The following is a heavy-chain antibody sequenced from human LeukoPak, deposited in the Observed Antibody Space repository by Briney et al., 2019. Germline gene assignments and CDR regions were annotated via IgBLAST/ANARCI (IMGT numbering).Heavy chain of an antibody. D-gene: IGHD2-21*01. CDR1: QFTFYACA. J-gene: IGHJ4*01. CDR2: ISSSGETT. V-gene: IGHV3-23*01. CDR3: SKVPRAMWRYFFDD. Sequence: GGSLRPSCLASQFTFYACAMSWVRQRPGKGPEWVSMISSSGETTDYAESVKGRFIISRGNTKNTLYLQLESPRVDDKARDYCSKVPRAMWRYFFDDWGQGSLVIVSS.